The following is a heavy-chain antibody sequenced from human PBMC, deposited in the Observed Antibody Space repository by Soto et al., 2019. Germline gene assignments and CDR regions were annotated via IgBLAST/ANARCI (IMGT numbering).Heavy chain of an antibody. D-gene: IGHD3-22*01. CDR3: ARDTYDTTGYPLDY. J-gene: IGHJ4*02. CDR2: ISANGQGI. Sequence: LRLSCAASGFTFSTYALSWVRQAPGKGLEWVSAISANGQGIYYADSVKGRFTISRDNAKNSLYLQMNSLRAEDTAVYYCARDTYDTTGYPLDYWGQGTLVTVSS. CDR1: GFTFSTYA. V-gene: IGHV3-23*01.